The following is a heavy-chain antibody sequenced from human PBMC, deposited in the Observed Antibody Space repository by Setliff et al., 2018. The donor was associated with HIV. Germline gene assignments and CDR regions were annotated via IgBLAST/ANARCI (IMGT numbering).Heavy chain of an antibody. D-gene: IGHD6-19*01. CDR2: INPSGGST. CDR1: GYTFTSYY. Sequence: ASVKVSCKASGYTFTSYYMHWVRQAPGQGLEWMGIINPSGGSTSYAQKFQGRVTMTRDTSTSTVYMELSCLRSEDTAVYYCARAEIGIAVAGAYYGMDVWGQGTTVTVSS. CDR3: ARAEIGIAVAGAYYGMDV. J-gene: IGHJ6*02. V-gene: IGHV1-46*01.